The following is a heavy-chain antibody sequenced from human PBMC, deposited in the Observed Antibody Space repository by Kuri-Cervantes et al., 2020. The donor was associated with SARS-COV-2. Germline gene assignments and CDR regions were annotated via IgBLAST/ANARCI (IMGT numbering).Heavy chain of an antibody. CDR1: GGSINTDS. Sequence: GSLRLSCIVSGGSINTDSWAWIRQAPGKGLEWIGTIYYSGTTNYHPSLGSRVTISVDTSKNQFSLKLSSVTAADTAVYYCARQIGLGYCSSTSCNGGYNWFDPWGQGTLVTVSS. CDR2: IYYSGTT. V-gene: IGHV4-59*08. CDR3: ARQIGLGYCSSTSCNGGYNWFDP. J-gene: IGHJ5*02. D-gene: IGHD2-2*01.